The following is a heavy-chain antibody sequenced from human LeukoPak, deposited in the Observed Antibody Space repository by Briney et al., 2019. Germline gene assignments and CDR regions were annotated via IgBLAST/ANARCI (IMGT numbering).Heavy chain of an antibody. CDR2: IYYSGST. V-gene: IGHV4-59*01. CDR3: ARTFRLRPHASTYFDY. Sequence: PSETLSLTCTVSGGSISSYYWSWIRQPPGKGLEWIGYIYYSGSTNYSPSLKSRVTISVDTSKNQFSLKLSSVTAADTAVYYCARTFRLRPHASTYFDYWGQGTLVTVSS. J-gene: IGHJ4*02. D-gene: IGHD5-12*01. CDR1: GGSISSYY.